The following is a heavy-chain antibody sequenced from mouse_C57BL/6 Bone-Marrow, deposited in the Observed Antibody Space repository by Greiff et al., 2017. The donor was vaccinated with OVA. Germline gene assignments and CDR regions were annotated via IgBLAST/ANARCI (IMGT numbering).Heavy chain of an antibody. Sequence: VQLQQSGPGLVQPSQSLSITCTVSGFSLTSYGVHWVRQSPGKGLEWLGVIWSGGSTDYNAAFISRLSISKDNSKSQVFFKMNSLQADDTAIYYCARNRYYGSSSAWFAYWGQGTLVTVSA. CDR1: GFSLTSYG. CDR3: ARNRYYGSSSAWFAY. V-gene: IGHV2-2*01. J-gene: IGHJ3*01. CDR2: IWSGGST. D-gene: IGHD1-1*01.